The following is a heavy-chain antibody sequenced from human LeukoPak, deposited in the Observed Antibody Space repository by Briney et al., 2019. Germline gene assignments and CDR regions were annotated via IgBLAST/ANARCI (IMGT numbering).Heavy chain of an antibody. CDR3: ARSVVGATSDAFDI. CDR2: IWFDGKNT. Sequence: GGSLRLSCAASGFTFSTHAMHWVRQAPAKGLEWVAMIWFDGKNTHYVDSVKGRFTISRDNSKNTVDLRMNSLRAEDTAVYYCARSVVGATSDAFDIWGQGTMVTVSS. J-gene: IGHJ3*02. D-gene: IGHD1-26*01. CDR1: GFTFSTHA. V-gene: IGHV3-33*01.